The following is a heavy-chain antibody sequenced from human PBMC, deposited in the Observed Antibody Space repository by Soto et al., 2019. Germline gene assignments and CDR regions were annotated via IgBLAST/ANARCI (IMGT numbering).Heavy chain of an antibody. D-gene: IGHD2-2*01. CDR2: ISGSGGST. V-gene: IGHV3-23*01. J-gene: IGHJ4*02. Sequence: SLRLSCAASGFTFSSYAMSWVRQAPGKGLEWVSAISGSGGSTYYADSVKGRFTISRDNSKNTLYLQMNSPRAEDTAVYYCAKALVVPAARFDYWGQGTLVTVSS. CDR3: AKALVVPAARFDY. CDR1: GFTFSSYA.